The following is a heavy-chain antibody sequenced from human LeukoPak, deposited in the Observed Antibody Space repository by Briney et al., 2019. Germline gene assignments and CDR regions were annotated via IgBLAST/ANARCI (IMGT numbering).Heavy chain of an antibody. D-gene: IGHD6-19*01. CDR2: IYYSGST. CDR3: ARIAVAERYAFDI. J-gene: IGHJ3*02. Sequence: PSGTLSLTCTVSGGSISSSSYYWGWIRQPPGKGLEWIGSIYYSGSTYYNPSLKSRVTISVDTSKNQFSLKLSSVTAADTAVYYCARIAVAERYAFDIWGQGTMVTVSS. V-gene: IGHV4-39*01. CDR1: GGSISSSSYY.